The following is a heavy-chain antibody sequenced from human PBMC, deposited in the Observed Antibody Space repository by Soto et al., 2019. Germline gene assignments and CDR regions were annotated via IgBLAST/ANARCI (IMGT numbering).Heavy chain of an antibody. CDR1: GYTFTSYY. Sequence: GASVKVSCKASGYTFTSYYMHWVRQAPGQGLEWMGIINPSGGSTSYAQKFRGRVTMTRDTSTSTVYMELSSLRSEDTAVYYCARETAMETSPHYYYGMDVWGQGTTVTVSS. CDR3: ARETAMETSPHYYYGMDV. J-gene: IGHJ6*02. D-gene: IGHD5-18*01. CDR2: INPSGGST. V-gene: IGHV1-46*01.